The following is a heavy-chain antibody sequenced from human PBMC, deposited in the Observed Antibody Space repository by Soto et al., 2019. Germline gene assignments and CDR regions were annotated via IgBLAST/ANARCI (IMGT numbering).Heavy chain of an antibody. Sequence: QVELVGSGGGVVQPGKSLRLSCAASGFTFSSYAIHWVRQDPGKGLEWVAVISYDGSNKFYADSVNGRFTISRDNSNDTVYLQMDSLRAEDTAVYYCAKDFLLWGSFPDPGASDYWGQGTLVIVSS. CDR1: GFTFSSYA. J-gene: IGHJ4*02. V-gene: IGHV3-30*18. D-gene: IGHD3-16*01. CDR2: ISYDGSNK. CDR3: AKDFLLWGSFPDPGASDY.